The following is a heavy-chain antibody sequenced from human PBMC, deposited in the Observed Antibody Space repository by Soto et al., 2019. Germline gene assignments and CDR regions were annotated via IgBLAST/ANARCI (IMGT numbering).Heavy chain of an antibody. Sequence: SVKVSCKASGFTFTSSAVQWVRQARGQRLEWIGWIVVGSGNTNYAQKFQERVTITRDMSTSTAYMELSSLRSEDTAVYYCAADHHPLVQHYYSYGMDVWGQGTTVTVSS. D-gene: IGHD1-1*01. CDR2: IVVGSGNT. CDR1: GFTFTSSA. V-gene: IGHV1-58*01. J-gene: IGHJ6*02. CDR3: AADHHPLVQHYYSYGMDV.